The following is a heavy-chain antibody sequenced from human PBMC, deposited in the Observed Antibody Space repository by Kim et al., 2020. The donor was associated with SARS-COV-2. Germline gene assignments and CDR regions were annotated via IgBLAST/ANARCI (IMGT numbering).Heavy chain of an antibody. J-gene: IGHJ4*02. D-gene: IGHD3-10*01. CDR2: IFYTGST. V-gene: IGHV4-61*03. Sequence: SETLSLTCAVSGGSVSGGSYYWSWIRQPPGKGLEWIGYIFYTGSTNYNPSLKSRVTISVDTSKNHFSLKLSSVTAADTAVDYCARGYGSGTYYRVWGQGT. CDR1: GGSVSGGSYY. CDR3: ARGYGSGTYYRV.